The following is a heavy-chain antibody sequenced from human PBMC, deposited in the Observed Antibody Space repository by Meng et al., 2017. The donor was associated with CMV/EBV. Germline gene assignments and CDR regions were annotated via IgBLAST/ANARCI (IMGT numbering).Heavy chain of an antibody. V-gene: IGHV3-30*02. D-gene: IGHD2-2*01. Sequence: GESLKISCAASGFTFSSYEMNWVRQAPGKGLEWVAFIRYDGSNKYYADSVKGRFTISRDNSKNTLYLQMNSLRAEDTAVYYCAKEGCSSTSCYSNWFDPWGQGTLVTVSS. CDR2: IRYDGSNK. J-gene: IGHJ5*02. CDR1: GFTFSSYE. CDR3: AKEGCSSTSCYSNWFDP.